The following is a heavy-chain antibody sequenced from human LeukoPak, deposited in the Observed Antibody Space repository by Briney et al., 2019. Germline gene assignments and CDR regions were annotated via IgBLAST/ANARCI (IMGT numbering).Heavy chain of an antibody. J-gene: IGHJ3*02. CDR1: GGTFSSYA. CDR2: IIPIFGTA. Sequence: ASVKVSCKASGGTFSSYAISWVRQAPGQGLEWMGGIIPIFGTANYAQKFQGRVTITADESTSTAYMELSSLRSEDTAVYYCARDRGGSPVPHHDAFDIWGQGTMVTVSS. V-gene: IGHV1-69*13. D-gene: IGHD3-10*01. CDR3: ARDRGGSPVPHHDAFDI.